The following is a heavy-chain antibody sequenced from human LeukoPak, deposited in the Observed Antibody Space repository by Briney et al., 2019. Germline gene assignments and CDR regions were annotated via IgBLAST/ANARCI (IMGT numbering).Heavy chain of an antibody. Sequence: SETLSLTCTVSGYSIGSGGYYWSWLRQPPGKGLEWIGYIFHSGSTYYNPSFKSRVSISVDTSKNQFSLGLSSVTAADTAVYYCARVREAETNPCPAHWGQGTLVTVSS. CDR3: ARVREAETNPCPAH. J-gene: IGHJ4*02. V-gene: IGHV4-30-2*01. CDR1: GYSIGSGGYY. D-gene: IGHD1-14*01. CDR2: IFHSGST.